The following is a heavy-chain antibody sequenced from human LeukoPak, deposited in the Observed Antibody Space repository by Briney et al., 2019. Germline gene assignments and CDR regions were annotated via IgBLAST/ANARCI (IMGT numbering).Heavy chain of an antibody. J-gene: IGHJ4*02. D-gene: IGHD6-19*01. CDR3: ARDHSSGWYSDYIDY. Sequence: GGSLRLSCAASGFTFSSYGMHWVRQAPGKGLEWVAVIWYDGSNKYYADSVKGRFTISRDNSKNTLYLQMNSLRAEDTAVYYCARDHSSGWYSDYIDYWGQGTLVTVSS. CDR1: GFTFSSYG. CDR2: IWYDGSNK. V-gene: IGHV3-33*01.